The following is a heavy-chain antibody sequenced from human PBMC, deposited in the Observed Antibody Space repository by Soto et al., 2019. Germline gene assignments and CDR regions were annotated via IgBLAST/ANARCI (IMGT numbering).Heavy chain of an antibody. V-gene: IGHV1-18*01. CDR3: ARIWVVVVAATVSRAFDI. D-gene: IGHD2-15*01. CDR1: GYTFTSYG. CDR2: ISAYSGNT. J-gene: IGHJ3*02. Sequence: ASVKVSCKASGYTFTSYGISWVRQAPGQGLEWMGWISAYSGNTNYAQKLQGRVTVTTDTSTNTAYMELRSLRSDDTAVYYCARIWVVVVAATVSRAFDIWGQ.